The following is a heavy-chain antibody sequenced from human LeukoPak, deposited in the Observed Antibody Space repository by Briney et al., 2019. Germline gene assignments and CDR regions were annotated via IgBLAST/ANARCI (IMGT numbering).Heavy chain of an antibody. Sequence: GGSLRLSCAASGFTVSGTYMSWVRQAPGKGLEWVSISYSDGRTYYVDSVKGRFTISRDNSKNTLYLQMNSLRAEDTAVYYCARDIPGVNVYWGQGTLVTVSS. D-gene: IGHD3-10*01. V-gene: IGHV3-53*01. CDR1: GFTVSGTY. CDR2: SYSDGRT. CDR3: ARDIPGVNVY. J-gene: IGHJ4*02.